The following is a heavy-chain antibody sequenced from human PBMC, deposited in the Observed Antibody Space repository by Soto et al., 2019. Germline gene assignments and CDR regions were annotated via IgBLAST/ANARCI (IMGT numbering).Heavy chain of an antibody. CDR2: IVVGSGNT. V-gene: IGHV1-58*01. D-gene: IGHD3-22*01. CDR1: GFTFTSSA. J-gene: IGHJ5*02. Sequence: ASVKVSCKASGFTFTSSAVQWARQARGQRLEWIGWIVVGSGNTNYAQKFQERVTITRDMSTSTAYMELSSLRSEDTAVYYCAAEERDYYDSSGYPPAAWGQGTLVTVSS. CDR3: AAEERDYYDSSGYPPAA.